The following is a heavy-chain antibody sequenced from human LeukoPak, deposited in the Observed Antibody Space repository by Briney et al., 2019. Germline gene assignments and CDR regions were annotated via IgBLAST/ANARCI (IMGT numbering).Heavy chain of an antibody. J-gene: IGHJ6*03. Sequence: ASVKVSCKASGYTFTGYYMHWVRQAPGQGLEWMGWINPNSGGTNYAQKFQGRVTMTRDTSLSTAYMELSRLRSDDTAVYYCASTSSGWYPHYYYMDVWGKGTTVTVSS. CDR1: GYTFTGYY. CDR2: INPNSGGT. CDR3: ASTSSGWYPHYYYMDV. V-gene: IGHV1-2*02. D-gene: IGHD6-19*01.